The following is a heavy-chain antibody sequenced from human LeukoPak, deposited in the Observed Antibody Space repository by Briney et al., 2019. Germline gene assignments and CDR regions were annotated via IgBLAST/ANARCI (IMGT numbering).Heavy chain of an antibody. D-gene: IGHD6-13*01. CDR1: GFTFSDYG. CDR2: ISYDGRNE. V-gene: IGHV3-30*18. J-gene: IGHJ4*02. Sequence: GGSLRLSCVASGFTFSDYGMLWVRQPPGKGLEWVAVISYDGRNEHYADSVKGRFTISRDNSKNTVFLQMNTLRTEDTAVYFCAKSIGAVGDFWGQGTLVTVSA. CDR3: AKSIGAVGDF.